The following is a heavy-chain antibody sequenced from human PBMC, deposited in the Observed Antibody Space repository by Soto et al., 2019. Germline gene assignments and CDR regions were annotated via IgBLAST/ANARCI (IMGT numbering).Heavy chain of an antibody. CDR3: ARGGIAAAGYGMDV. V-gene: IGHV1-69*13. J-gene: IGHJ6*02. Sequence: SVEVSCKASGGTFSSYSISWVLQAPGQGLEWMGGIIPIFGTANYAQKFQGRVTITADESTSTAYMELSSLRSEDTAVYYCARGGIAAAGYGMDVWGQGTTVTVSS. CDR2: IIPIFGTA. D-gene: IGHD6-13*01. CDR1: GGTFSSYS.